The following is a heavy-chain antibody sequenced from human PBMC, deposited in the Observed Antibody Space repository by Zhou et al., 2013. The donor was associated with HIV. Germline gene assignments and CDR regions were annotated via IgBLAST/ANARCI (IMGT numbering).Heavy chain of an antibody. D-gene: IGHD3-9*01. CDR3: ATLPHPETDWWYFDL. CDR1: GYTFTSYY. CDR2: INPSGGST. J-gene: IGHJ2*01. V-gene: IGHV1-46*01. Sequence: QVQLVQSGAEVKKPGASVKVSCKASGYTFTSYYMHWVRQAPGQGLEWMGIINPSGGSTSYAQKFQGRVTMTRDTSTSTVYMELSSLRSEDTAVYYCATLPHPETDWWYFDLWGRGTLVTVSS.